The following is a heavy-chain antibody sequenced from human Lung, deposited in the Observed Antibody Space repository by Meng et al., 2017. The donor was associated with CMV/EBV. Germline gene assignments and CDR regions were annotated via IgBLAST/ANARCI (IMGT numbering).Heavy chain of an antibody. D-gene: IGHD1-1*01. CDR2: INPITGAT. J-gene: IGHJ6*02. V-gene: IGHV1-2*02. CDR3: GRVVASAQLPPLDV. CDR1: GYTFTGYY. Sequence: ASVXVSXKALGYTFTGYYVHWLRQAPGQGLEWMGWINPITGATKYAQKFQGRVTMTRDTSISTAYMDLSRLTSDDAAIYYCGRVVASAQLPPLDVWGQGTXVTGAS.